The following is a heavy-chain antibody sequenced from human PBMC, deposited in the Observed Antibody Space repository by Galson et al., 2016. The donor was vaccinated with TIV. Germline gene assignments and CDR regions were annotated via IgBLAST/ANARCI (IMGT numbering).Heavy chain of an antibody. CDR3: ARDRSPTHRSVPDY. Sequence: YAESVKGRFIVSRDNAKNSMYLEMNSLRVEDTAVYFCARDRSPTHRSVPDYWGQGTPVTVSS. V-gene: IGHV3-48*03. D-gene: IGHD3-3*01. J-gene: IGHJ4*02.